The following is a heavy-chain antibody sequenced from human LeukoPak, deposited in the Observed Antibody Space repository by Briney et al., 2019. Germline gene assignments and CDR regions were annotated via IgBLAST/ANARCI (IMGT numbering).Heavy chain of an antibody. Sequence: GRSLRLSCAASGFTFSSYSMNWVRQAPGKGLEWVSSISSSSSYIYYADLVKGRFTISRDNAKNSLYLQMNSLRAEDTAVYYCARAYDFWSGPGGYWGQGTLVTVSS. J-gene: IGHJ4*02. CDR1: GFTFSSYS. CDR3: ARAYDFWSGPGGY. CDR2: ISSSSSYI. D-gene: IGHD3-3*01. V-gene: IGHV3-21*01.